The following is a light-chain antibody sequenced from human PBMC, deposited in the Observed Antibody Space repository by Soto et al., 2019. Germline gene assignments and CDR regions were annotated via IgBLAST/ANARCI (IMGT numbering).Light chain of an antibody. Sequence: QSVLTQPPSVSGAPGQRVTISCTGSSSSIGAGYDVHWYHQLPGAAPKLLVSGNNSRPSGVPDRFSASKSGTSVSLAITGLQTEDEAQYYCQSYDSRLTAYVFGTGTKVTVL. J-gene: IGLJ1*01. CDR3: QSYDSRLTAYV. CDR2: GNN. V-gene: IGLV1-40*01. CDR1: SSSIGAGYD.